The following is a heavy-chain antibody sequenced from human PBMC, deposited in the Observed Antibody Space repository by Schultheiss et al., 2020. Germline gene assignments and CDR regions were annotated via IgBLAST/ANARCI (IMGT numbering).Heavy chain of an antibody. CDR3: ARGPAEGWFDP. V-gene: IGHV3-21*01. CDR1: GFTFSSYA. CDR2: ISSSSSYI. J-gene: IGHJ5*02. Sequence: GGSLRLSCAASGFTFSSYAMSWVRQAPGKGLEWVSSISSSSSYIYYADSVKGRFTISRDNAKNTLYLQMNSLRAEDTAVYYCARGPAEGWFDPWGQGTLVTVSS. D-gene: IGHD2-2*01.